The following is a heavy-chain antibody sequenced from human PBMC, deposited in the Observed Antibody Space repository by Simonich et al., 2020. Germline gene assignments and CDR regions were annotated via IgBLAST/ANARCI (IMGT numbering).Heavy chain of an antibody. CDR2: ISSSISYI. J-gene: IGHJ4*02. CDR1: GFTFSSYS. D-gene: IGHD3-3*01. CDR3: ARKRFLEWFFDY. Sequence: EVQLVESGGGLVKPGGSLRLSCAASGFTFSSYSMNWVRQAPGKCLSGVLSISSSISYIYYADSVKGRFTISRDNAKNSLYLQMNSLRAEDTAVYYCARKRFLEWFFDYWGQGTLVTVSS. V-gene: IGHV3-21*01.